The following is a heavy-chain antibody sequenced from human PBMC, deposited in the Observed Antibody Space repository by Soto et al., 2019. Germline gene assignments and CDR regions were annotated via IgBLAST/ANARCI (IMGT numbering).Heavy chain of an antibody. CDR3: ASCDYDFWSGYYTGGRYYYGMDV. Sequence: PSETLSLTCAVYGGSFSGYYWSWIRQPPGKGLEWIGEINHSGSTNYNPSLKSRVTISVDTSKNQFSLKLSSVTAADTAVYYCASCDYDFWSGYYTGGRYYYGMDVWGQGTTVTVSS. D-gene: IGHD3-3*01. V-gene: IGHV4-34*01. J-gene: IGHJ6*02. CDR2: INHSGST. CDR1: GGSFSGYY.